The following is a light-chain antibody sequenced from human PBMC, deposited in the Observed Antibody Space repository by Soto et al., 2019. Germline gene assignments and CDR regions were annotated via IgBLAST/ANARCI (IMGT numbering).Light chain of an antibody. J-gene: IGKJ1*01. CDR3: QQYGNPPT. CDR1: QSGTDNY. Sequence: EIVLTQSPATLSLSPGERASLSCRASQSGTDNYVAWYQQKPGQAPRLLIHGATFRATAVPDRFSGSGSGTDFTLTISSLEPEDFAVYHCQQYGNPPTFGQGTKVEIK. V-gene: IGKV3-20*01. CDR2: GAT.